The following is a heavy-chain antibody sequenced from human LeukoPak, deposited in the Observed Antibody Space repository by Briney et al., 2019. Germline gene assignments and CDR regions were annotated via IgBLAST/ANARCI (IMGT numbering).Heavy chain of an antibody. CDR1: GFTFSSYS. CDR3: ARDPEKDGDYGAFDI. J-gene: IGHJ3*02. CDR2: ISSSSSYI. V-gene: IGHV3-21*01. Sequence: PGGSLRLSCAASGFTFSSYSMNWVRQAPGKGLEWVSSISSSSSYIYYADSVKGRFTISRDNAKNSLYLQMNSLRAEDTAVYYCARDPEKDGDYGAFDIWGQGTMVTVSS. D-gene: IGHD4-17*01.